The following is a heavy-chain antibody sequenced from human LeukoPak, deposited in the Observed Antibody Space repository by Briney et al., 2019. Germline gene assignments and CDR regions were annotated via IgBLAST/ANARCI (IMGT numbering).Heavy chain of an antibody. CDR1: GGSFSGYY. D-gene: IGHD3-10*01. CDR2: INHSGST. V-gene: IGHV4-34*01. Sequence: SETLSLTCAVYGGSFSGYYWSWIRQPAGKRLEWIGEINHSGSTNYNPSLKSRVTISVDTSKNQFSLKLSSVAAADTAVYYCARGRGVRGSLDYWGQGTLVTVSS. J-gene: IGHJ4*02. CDR3: ARGRGVRGSLDY.